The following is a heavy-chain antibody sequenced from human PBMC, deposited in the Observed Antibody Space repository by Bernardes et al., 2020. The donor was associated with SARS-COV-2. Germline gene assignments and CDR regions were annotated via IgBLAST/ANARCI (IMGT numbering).Heavy chain of an antibody. D-gene: IGHD5-18*01. CDR2: IYYSGST. Sequence: TVSGGSISSSSYYWGWIRQPPGKGLEWIGSIYYSGSTYYNPSLKSRVTISVDTSKNQFSLKLSSVTAADTAVYYCARSSYGFDYWGQGTLVTVSS. V-gene: IGHV4-39*01. CDR3: ARSSYGFDY. CDR1: GGSISSSSYY. J-gene: IGHJ4*02.